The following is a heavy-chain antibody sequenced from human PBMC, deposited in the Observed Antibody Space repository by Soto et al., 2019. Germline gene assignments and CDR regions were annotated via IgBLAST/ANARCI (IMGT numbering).Heavy chain of an antibody. D-gene: IGHD7-27*01. J-gene: IGHJ3*02. CDR2: ISYDGSNK. V-gene: IGHV3-30*18. CDR3: AKDLGHGGRGAFDI. Sequence: QVQLVESGGGVVQPGRSLRLSCAASGFTFSSYGMHWVRQAPGKGLEWVAVISYDGSNKYYADSVKGRFTISRDNSKNTLYLLMNSLRAEDTAVYDWAKDLGHGGRGAFDIWGQGTMVTVSS. CDR1: GFTFSSYG.